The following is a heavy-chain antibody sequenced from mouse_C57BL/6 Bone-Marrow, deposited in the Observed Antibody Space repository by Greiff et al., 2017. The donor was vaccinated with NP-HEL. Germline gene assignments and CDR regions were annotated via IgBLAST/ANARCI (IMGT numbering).Heavy chain of an antibody. D-gene: IGHD6-1*01. V-gene: IGHV5-6*02. Sequence: DVMLVESGGDLVKPGGSLKLSCAASGFTFSSYGMSWVRQTPDKRLEWVATISSGGSYTYYPDSVKGRFTISRDNAKNTLYLQMSSLKSEDTAMYYCARPLLDGYFDVWGTGTTVTVSS. CDR1: GFTFSSYG. CDR2: ISSGGSYT. CDR3: ARPLLDGYFDV. J-gene: IGHJ1*03.